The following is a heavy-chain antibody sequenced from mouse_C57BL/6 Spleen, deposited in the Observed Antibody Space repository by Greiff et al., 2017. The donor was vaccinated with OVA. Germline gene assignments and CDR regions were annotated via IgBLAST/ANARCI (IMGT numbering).Heavy chain of an antibody. J-gene: IGHJ2*01. CDR2: IYPGDGDT. D-gene: IGHD2-4*01. V-gene: IGHV1-80*01. CDR1: GYAFSSYW. Sequence: VQLQQSGAELVKPGASVKISCKASGYAFSSYWMNWVKQRPGKGLEWIGQIYPGDGDTNYNGKFKGKATLTADKSSSTAYMQLSSLTSEDAAVYFCASPGRSTMRRYFDYWGQGTTLTVSS. CDR3: ASPGRSTMRRYFDY.